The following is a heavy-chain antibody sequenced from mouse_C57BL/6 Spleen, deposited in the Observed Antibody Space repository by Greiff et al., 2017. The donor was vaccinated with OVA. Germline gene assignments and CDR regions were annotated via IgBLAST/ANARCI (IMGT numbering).Heavy chain of an antibody. D-gene: IGHD1-1*01. V-gene: IGHV1-64*01. CDR2: IPPNSGST. Sequence: VQLQQPGAELVKPGASVKLSCKASGYTFTSYWMHWVKQRPGQGLEWIGMIPPNSGSTNYNEKFKSKATLTVDKSSSTAYMQLSSLTSEDSAVYYCARRIYYGSSYYAMDYWGQGTSVTVSS. J-gene: IGHJ4*01. CDR3: ARRIYYGSSYYAMDY. CDR1: GYTFTSYW.